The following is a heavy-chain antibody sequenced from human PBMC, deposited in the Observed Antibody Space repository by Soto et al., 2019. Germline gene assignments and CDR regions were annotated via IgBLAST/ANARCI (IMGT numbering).Heavy chain of an antibody. CDR2: ISAYNGNT. CDR3: ARDYYGSGSSFTFDY. CDR1: GYTFTSYG. J-gene: IGHJ4*02. V-gene: IGHV1-18*01. Sequence: ASVKVSCKTSGYTFTSYGISWVRQAPGQGLEWMGWISAYNGNTNYAQKLQGRVTMTTDTSTSTAYMELRSLRSDDTAVYYCARDYYGSGSSFTFDYCGQGTVVTVSS. D-gene: IGHD3-10*01.